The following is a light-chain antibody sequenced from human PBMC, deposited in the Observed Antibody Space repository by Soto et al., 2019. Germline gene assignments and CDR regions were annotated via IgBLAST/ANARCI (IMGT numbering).Light chain of an antibody. CDR3: LLFYGDGVV. J-gene: IGLJ2*01. CDR1: TGAVTSGYY. CDR2: STT. Sequence: QAVVTQEPSLTVSPGGTVTLTCASSTGAVTSGYYPNWFQQKPGQPPRALIYSTTYKHSWTPARFSGSLLGGRSALTLSGVQPGEEADYYCLLFYGDGVVFGGGTKLTVL. V-gene: IGLV7-43*01.